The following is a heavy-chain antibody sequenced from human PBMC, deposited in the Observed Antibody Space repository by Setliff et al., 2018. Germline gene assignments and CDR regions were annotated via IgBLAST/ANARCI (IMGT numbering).Heavy chain of an antibody. CDR3: ASPPSYYDSSGYYYLAY. V-gene: IGHV4-59*11. Sequence: NPSETLSLTCTVSGGSISSHYWSRIRQPPGKGLEWIGYIYYSGSTNYNPSLKSRVTISLDTSKNQFSLRLSSVTAADTAVYYCASPPSYYDSSGYYYLAYWGQGTLVTVSS. CDR2: IYYSGST. J-gene: IGHJ4*02. CDR1: GGSISSHY. D-gene: IGHD3-22*01.